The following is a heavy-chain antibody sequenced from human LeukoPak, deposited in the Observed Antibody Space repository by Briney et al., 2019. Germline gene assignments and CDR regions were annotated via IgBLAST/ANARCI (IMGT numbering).Heavy chain of an antibody. CDR3: AKAPSADHYYDSSGFGNYMDV. V-gene: IGHV3-30*02. CDR1: GFTFSSYG. J-gene: IGHJ6*03. CDR2: IRYDGSNK. Sequence: GGSLRLSCAASGFTFSSYGMHWVRQAPGKGLEWVAFIRYDGSNKYYADSVKGRFTISRGNSKNTLYLQMNSLRAEDTAVYYCAKAPSADHYYDSSGFGNYMDVWGKGTTVTVSS. D-gene: IGHD3-22*01.